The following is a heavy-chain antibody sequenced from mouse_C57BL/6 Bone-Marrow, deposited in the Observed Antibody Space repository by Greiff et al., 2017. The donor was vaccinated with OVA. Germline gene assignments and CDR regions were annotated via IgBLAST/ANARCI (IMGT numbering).Heavy chain of an antibody. J-gene: IGHJ4*01. D-gene: IGHD1-1*01. V-gene: IGHV5-17*01. Sequence: EVQLVESGGGLVKPGGSLKLSCAASGFTFSDYGMHWVRQAPEKGLEWVAYISSGSSTIYYADTVKGRFTISRDNAKNTLFLQMTSLRSEDTAMYYCARPPDGSIYYYAMDYWGQGTSVTVSA. CDR3: ARPPDGSIYYYAMDY. CDR2: ISSGSSTI. CDR1: GFTFSDYG.